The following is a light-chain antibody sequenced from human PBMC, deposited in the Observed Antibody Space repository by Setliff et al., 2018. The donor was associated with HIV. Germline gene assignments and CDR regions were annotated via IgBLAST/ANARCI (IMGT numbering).Light chain of an antibody. CDR1: SSDIGSYDL. V-gene: IGLV2-23*02. J-gene: IGLJ1*01. Sequence: ALTQPASVSGSPGQSITISCTGTSSDIGSYDLVSWFQQHPGKAPKAIIYEVTKRPSGVSNRFSGSMSGNTASLTISGLQAEDEADYFCCSPAGSGTYIFATGTKVTVL. CDR3: CSPAGSGTYI. CDR2: EVT.